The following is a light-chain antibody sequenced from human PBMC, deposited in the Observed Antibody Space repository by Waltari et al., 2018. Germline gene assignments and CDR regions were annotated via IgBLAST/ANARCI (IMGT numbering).Light chain of an antibody. Sequence: DIQMTQSPSSLSASVGDTVTITCRASQSIGNWLAWYQQKPGKAPNLLIYKASTLQSVVPSRFSGTGSGTDFTLTINSLQPEDLATYYCLQYNSSPHSFGQGTKVEIK. CDR2: KAS. V-gene: IGKV1-12*01. CDR3: LQYNSSPHS. CDR1: QSIGNW. J-gene: IGKJ2*03.